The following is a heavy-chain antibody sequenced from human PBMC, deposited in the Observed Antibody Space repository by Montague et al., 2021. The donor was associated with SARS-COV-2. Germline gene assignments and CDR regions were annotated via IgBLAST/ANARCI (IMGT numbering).Heavy chain of an antibody. V-gene: IGHV4-4*07. CDR3: ARGQQLDFDY. CDR1: GDSISSTYY. CDR2: IYISGST. J-gene: IGHJ4*02. D-gene: IGHD6-13*01. Sequence: SETLSLTCTVSGDSISSTYYWSWIRQPAGKGLEWIGRIYISGSTXYNPSLKSRVTMSIDTSKNQFSLKLNSLTAAGTAVYYCARGQQLDFDYWGQGTLVTVSS.